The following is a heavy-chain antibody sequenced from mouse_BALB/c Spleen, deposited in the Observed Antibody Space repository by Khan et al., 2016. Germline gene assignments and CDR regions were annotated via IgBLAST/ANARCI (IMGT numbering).Heavy chain of an antibody. CDR2: ISYSGST. Sequence: EVQLQESGPGLVKPSQSLSLTCTVTGYSITSDYAWNWIRQFPGNRLEWMGYISYSGSTSYNPSLKSRISITRDTSKNQFFLQLNPVPSEDTATYYCARSDYGDKDAIDYWGQGTSVTVSS. V-gene: IGHV3-2*02. J-gene: IGHJ4*01. D-gene: IGHD1-1*01. CDR3: ARSDYGDKDAIDY. CDR1: GYSITSDYA.